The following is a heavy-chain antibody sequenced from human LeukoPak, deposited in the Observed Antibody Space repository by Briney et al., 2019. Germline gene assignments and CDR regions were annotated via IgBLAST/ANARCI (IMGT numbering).Heavy chain of an antibody. CDR3: ARRSSYNFWSGSYSTTYYFDY. CDR1: GGSINNYY. Sequence: SETLSLTCTVSGGSINNYYWTWIRQPPGEGLEWIGEINHSGSTNYNPSLKSRVTISVDTSKNQFFLNLSSVTAADTAVYYCARRSSYNFWSGSYSTTYYFDYWGQGTLVAVSS. D-gene: IGHD3-3*01. J-gene: IGHJ4*02. V-gene: IGHV4-34*01. CDR2: INHSGST.